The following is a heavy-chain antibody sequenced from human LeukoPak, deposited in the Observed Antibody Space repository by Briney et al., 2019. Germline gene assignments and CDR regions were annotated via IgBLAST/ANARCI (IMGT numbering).Heavy chain of an antibody. D-gene: IGHD3-9*01. V-gene: IGHV1-2*02. Sequence: ASVTVSCKASGYTFTGYYMHWVRQAPGQGLEWMGWVNPNSGGTNYAQKFQGRVTMTRDTSISTAYMELSRLRSDDTAVYYCARVPRYDILTGYSYYFDYWGQGTLVTVSS. CDR1: GYTFTGYY. CDR2: VNPNSGGT. CDR3: ARVPRYDILTGYSYYFDY. J-gene: IGHJ4*02.